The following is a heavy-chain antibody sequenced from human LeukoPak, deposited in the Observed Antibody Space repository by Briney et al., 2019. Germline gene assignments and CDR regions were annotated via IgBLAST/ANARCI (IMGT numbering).Heavy chain of an antibody. CDR3: ARDLWELLLSGTGDAFDI. V-gene: IGHV3-21*01. CDR2: IGTSNSDR. J-gene: IGHJ3*02. Sequence: GGSLRLSCAGSGFSFSYQGMTWVRQAPGKGLEWVSSIGTSNSDRYYADSVKGRFTISRDNAKNSLFLQMNSLRAEDTAVYYCARDLWELLLSGTGDAFDIWGQGTMVTVSS. CDR1: GFSFSYQG. D-gene: IGHD1-26*01.